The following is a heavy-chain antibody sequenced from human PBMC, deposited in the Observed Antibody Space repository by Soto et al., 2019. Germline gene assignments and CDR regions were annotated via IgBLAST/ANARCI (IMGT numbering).Heavy chain of an antibody. J-gene: IGHJ6*02. CDR2: INAGNGNT. V-gene: IGHV1-3*01. Sequence: ASVKVSCKASGYTFTSYGIHWVRQAPGQRLEWTGWINAGNGNTKYSEKFQGRVTITRDTSASTAYRELSSLRSEDTAVYYCARDPNDSSAYYHHYYYGMDVWGQGTTVTVSS. CDR3: ARDPNDSSAYYHHYYYGMDV. D-gene: IGHD3-22*01. CDR1: GYTFTSYG.